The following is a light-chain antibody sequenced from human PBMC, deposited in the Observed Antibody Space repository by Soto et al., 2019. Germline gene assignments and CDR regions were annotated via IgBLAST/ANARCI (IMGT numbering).Light chain of an antibody. V-gene: IGKV1-16*01. J-gene: IGKJ1*01. CDR1: QGISSY. CDR2: AAS. Sequence: DIQMTQSPSSLSASVRYRITITCRASQGISSYLAWYQQKPGKAPKLLIYAASTLQSGVPSRFSGSGSGTDFTLTISSLQPDDFATYYCQQYHGYSRTFGQGTKVDI. CDR3: QQYHGYSRT.